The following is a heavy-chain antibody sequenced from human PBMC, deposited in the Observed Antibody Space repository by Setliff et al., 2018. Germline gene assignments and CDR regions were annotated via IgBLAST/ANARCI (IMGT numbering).Heavy chain of an antibody. J-gene: IGHJ3*02. CDR3: ARDPLTTNRRRAFDI. CDR2: INHSGST. Sequence: PSETLSLTCAVYGGSFSGYYWSWIRQPPGKGLEWIGEINHSGSTNDNPSLKSRVTMSADTSKNQFSLKLSSVTAADTAVYYCARDPLTTNRRRAFDIWGQGTMVTVSS. CDR1: GGSFSGYY. D-gene: IGHD4-17*01. V-gene: IGHV4-34*01.